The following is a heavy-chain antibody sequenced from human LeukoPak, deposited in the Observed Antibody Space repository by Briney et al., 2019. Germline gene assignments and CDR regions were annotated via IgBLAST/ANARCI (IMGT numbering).Heavy chain of an antibody. CDR2: ISSSSSTI. J-gene: IGHJ3*02. D-gene: IGHD1-1*01. CDR1: GFTFSSYS. Sequence: PGGSLRLSCAASGFTFSSYSMNWVRQAPGKGLEWVSYISSSSSTIYYADSVKGRFTISRDNAKNSLYLQMNSLRAEDTAVYYCARAWKDAFDIWGQGTMVTVSS. CDR3: ARAWKDAFDI. V-gene: IGHV3-48*04.